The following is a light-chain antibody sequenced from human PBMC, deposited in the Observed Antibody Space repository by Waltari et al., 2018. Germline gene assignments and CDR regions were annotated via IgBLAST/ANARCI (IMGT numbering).Light chain of an antibody. CDR2: EDN. CDR1: SDSIASNY. J-gene: IGLJ2*01. CDR3: QSYDSDEGVV. Sequence: NSLLTQPHSVSESPGKTVTISCTRTSDSIASNYVQWYQQRPGSAPPTVIFEDNQRPSGVPERFSASIDTSSSSASLAISGLKTEDEALYYCQSYDSDEGVVFGGGTKLTVL. V-gene: IGLV6-57*03.